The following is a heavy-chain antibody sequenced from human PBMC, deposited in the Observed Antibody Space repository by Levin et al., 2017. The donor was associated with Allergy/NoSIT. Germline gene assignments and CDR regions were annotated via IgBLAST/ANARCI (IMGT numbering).Heavy chain of an antibody. Sequence: FCAASGFTFSGFAMHWVRQAPGKGLEWVAVTSYDESNKLYTESVKGRFTISRDNSKNTLYLQMNSLTAEDTAVYYCARTGQDAFDIWGQGTMVTVSS. CDR2: TSYDESNK. V-gene: IGHV3-30-3*01. CDR3: ARTGQDAFDI. CDR1: GFTFSGFA. J-gene: IGHJ3*02.